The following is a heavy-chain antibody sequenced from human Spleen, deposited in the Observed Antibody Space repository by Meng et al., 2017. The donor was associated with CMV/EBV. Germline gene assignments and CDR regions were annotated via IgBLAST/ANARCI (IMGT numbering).Heavy chain of an antibody. CDR1: GFTFRSYV. J-gene: IGHJ6*02. D-gene: IGHD3-10*01. CDR2: INYDGSHK. Sequence: GGSLRLSCAASGFTFRSYVMHWVRQAPGKGLEWVAFINYDGSHKYYADSVKGRFTISRDDSKTTLYLLMNSLRPEDTAVYYCAKGAVMVRGPYGTDVWGQGTTVTVSS. V-gene: IGHV3-30*02. CDR3: AKGAVMVRGPYGTDV.